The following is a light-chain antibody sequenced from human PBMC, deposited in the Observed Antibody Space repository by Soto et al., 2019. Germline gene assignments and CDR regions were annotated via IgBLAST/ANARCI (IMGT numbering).Light chain of an antibody. V-gene: IGLV1-40*01. CDR1: NSNIGSGYD. CDR2: GNS. Sequence: QSVLTQPPSVSGAPGQRVTISCTGSNSNIGSGYDVHWYQQRPGGAPKLLIFGNSNRPSGVPDRFSGSKSDTSASLAITGLQAEDEADYYCQSYDNMMSPSNYVFGNGTKVTV. J-gene: IGLJ1*01. CDR3: QSYDNMMSPSNYV.